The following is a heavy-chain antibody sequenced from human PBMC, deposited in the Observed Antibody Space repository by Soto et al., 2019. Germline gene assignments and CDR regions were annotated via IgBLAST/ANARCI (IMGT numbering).Heavy chain of an antibody. D-gene: IGHD2-15*01. CDR3: ARDRVQMVDGLDV. V-gene: IGHV3-33*01. J-gene: IGHJ6*02. CDR2: IWYDGNNK. Sequence: QVQLVESGGGVVQPGRSLRLSCAASGFTFSNNGMHWVRQAPGKGLEWVAVIWYDGNNKYYADSVKGRFIISRDNSKNTVYLQMNSLRAEDTAVYYCARDRVQMVDGLDVWGQGTTVSVSS. CDR1: GFTFSNNG.